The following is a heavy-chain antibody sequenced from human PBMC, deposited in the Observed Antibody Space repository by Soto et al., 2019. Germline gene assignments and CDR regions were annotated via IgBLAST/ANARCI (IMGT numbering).Heavy chain of an antibody. CDR3: ARDRRYYYDSSGYKTRTYYFDY. CDR2: ISSSGSTI. D-gene: IGHD3-22*01. CDR1: GFTFSDYY. Sequence: GGSLRLSCAASGFTFSDYYMSWIRQAPGKGLEWVSYISSSGSTIYYADSVKGRFTISRDNAKNSLYLQMNSLRAEDTAVYYCARDRRYYYDSSGYKTRTYYFDYWGQGTLVTVSS. J-gene: IGHJ4*02. V-gene: IGHV3-11*01.